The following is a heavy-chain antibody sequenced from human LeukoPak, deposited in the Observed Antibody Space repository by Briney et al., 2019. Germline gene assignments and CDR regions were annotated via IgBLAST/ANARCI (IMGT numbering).Heavy chain of an antibody. V-gene: IGHV4-38-2*02. Sequence: SETLSLTCTVSGYSISSGYYWGWIRQPPGKGLEWIGSIYHSGSTYYNPSLKSRVTISVDTSKNQFSLKLSSVTAADTAVYYCARARPTLLWFGELDYWGQGTLVTVSS. J-gene: IGHJ4*02. CDR3: ARARPTLLWFGELDY. CDR2: IYHSGST. D-gene: IGHD3-10*01. CDR1: GYSISSGYY.